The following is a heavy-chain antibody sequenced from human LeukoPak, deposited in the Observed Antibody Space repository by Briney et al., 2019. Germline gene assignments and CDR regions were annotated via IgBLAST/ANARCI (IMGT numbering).Heavy chain of an antibody. Sequence: GGSLRLSCATSGLNFINAWMSWVRQAPGKGLEWVAVISYDGSNKYYADSVKGRFTISRDNSKNTLYLQMNSLRAEDTAVYYCASNLDPGGYSYGYDYYYYMDVWGKGTTVTVSS. J-gene: IGHJ6*03. D-gene: IGHD5-18*01. CDR1: GLNFINAW. CDR2: ISYDGSNK. V-gene: IGHV3-30-3*01. CDR3: ASNLDPGGYSYGYDYYYYMDV.